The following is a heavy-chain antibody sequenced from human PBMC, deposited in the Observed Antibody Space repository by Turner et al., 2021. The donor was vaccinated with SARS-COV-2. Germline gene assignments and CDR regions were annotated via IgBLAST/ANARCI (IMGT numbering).Heavy chain of an antibody. V-gene: IGHV4-31*03. CDR3: ARGMWAHGGTPFDY. J-gene: IGHJ4*02. CDR2: IHYSGYS. Sequence: QGQLQESGPGLVRPSETLSLTCTVLGGPINGGGYYWGWIRQHPGKGLEWIGSIHYSGYSHHNPSLKGRLSMSVDASKNQFFLVLNSVTAADTAVYYCARGMWAHGGTPFDYWGQGILATVSS. D-gene: IGHD1-26*01. CDR1: GGPINGGGYY.